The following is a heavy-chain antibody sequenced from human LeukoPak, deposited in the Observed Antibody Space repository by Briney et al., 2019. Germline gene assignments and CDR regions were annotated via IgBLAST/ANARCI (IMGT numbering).Heavy chain of an antibody. CDR1: GFSPNSYS. CDR2: ISSRSVYV. J-gene: IGHJ6*02. CDR3: ARDTWIQLWPAPYGMDV. Sequence: GGSLRLSCAASGFSPNSYSMNWVRQAPGKRLEWVSYISSRSVYVFYAESVKGRFTISRDDAKSSLYLQMNSLRAEDTAVYYCARDTWIQLWPAPYGMDVWGQGTTVTVSS. V-gene: IGHV3-21*04. D-gene: IGHD5-18*01.